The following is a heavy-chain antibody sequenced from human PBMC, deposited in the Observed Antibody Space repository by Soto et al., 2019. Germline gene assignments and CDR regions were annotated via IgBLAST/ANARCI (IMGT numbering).Heavy chain of an antibody. Sequence: SETLSLTCTVSGASISSRGYYWGWIRQPPGKGLEWIGTIYYSGSTYYNPSLKSRVTISVDTSKNQFSLKLSSVTAADTAVYYCATSNWVPPWGLGTLVTVS. CDR1: GASISSRGYY. CDR2: IYYSGST. V-gene: IGHV4-39*01. J-gene: IGHJ5*02. CDR3: ATSNWVPP.